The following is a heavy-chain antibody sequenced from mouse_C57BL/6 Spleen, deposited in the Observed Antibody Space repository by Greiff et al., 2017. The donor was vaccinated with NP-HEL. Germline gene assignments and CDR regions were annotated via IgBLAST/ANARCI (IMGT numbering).Heavy chain of an antibody. D-gene: IGHD2-2*01. Sequence: VQLQQSGAELVKPGASVKMSCKASGYTFTTYPIEWMKQNHGKSLEWIGNFHPYNDDTKYNEKFKGKATLTVEKSSSKVYLELSRLTSDDSAVYYCARGIYGYHGGDYFDYWGHGTTLTVSS. CDR2: FHPYNDDT. J-gene: IGHJ2*01. V-gene: IGHV1-47*01. CDR3: ARGIYGYHGGDYFDY. CDR1: GYTFTTYP.